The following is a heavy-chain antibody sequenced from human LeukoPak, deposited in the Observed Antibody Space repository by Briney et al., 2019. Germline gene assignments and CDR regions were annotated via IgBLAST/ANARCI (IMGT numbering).Heavy chain of an antibody. CDR2: INPKNGGT. Sequence: ASVKVSCKPSGYTFTTYYLHWVRQAPGQGLEWMGWINPKNGGTNYAQKFQGRFTMTRDTSINTAYMELSGLTSDDTAVYYCARDPSNRYYTDVWGIGTAVTVSS. J-gene: IGHJ6*03. V-gene: IGHV1-2*02. CDR1: GYTFTTYY. D-gene: IGHD1-14*01. CDR3: ARDPSNRYYTDV.